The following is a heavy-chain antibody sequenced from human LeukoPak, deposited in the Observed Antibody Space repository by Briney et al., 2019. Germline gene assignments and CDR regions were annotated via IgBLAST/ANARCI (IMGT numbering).Heavy chain of an antibody. J-gene: IGHJ4*02. CDR2: IKEDGSEK. Sequence: GGSLRLSCAASGFTFSTYWMMWSRQAPGKGLEWVANIKEDGSEKYYVDSVKGRFTISRDGAKNSLYLQMNSLRAEDTAVYYCARGLTAKDYWGQGTLVTVSS. CDR1: GFTFSTYW. CDR3: ARGLTAKDY. D-gene: IGHD1-20*01. V-gene: IGHV3-7*01.